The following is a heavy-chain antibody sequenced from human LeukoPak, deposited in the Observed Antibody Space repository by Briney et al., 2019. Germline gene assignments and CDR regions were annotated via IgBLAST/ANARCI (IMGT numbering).Heavy chain of an antibody. D-gene: IGHD5-12*01. Sequence: ASVKVSCKASGYTFTGYYMHWVRQAPRQGLEWMGWINPNSGGTNYAQKFQGWVTMTRDTSISTAYTELSRLRSDDTAVYYCARSEVATIMVYGYWGQGTLVTVSS. CDR3: ARSEVATIMVYGY. J-gene: IGHJ4*02. V-gene: IGHV1-2*04. CDR2: INPNSGGT. CDR1: GYTFTGYY.